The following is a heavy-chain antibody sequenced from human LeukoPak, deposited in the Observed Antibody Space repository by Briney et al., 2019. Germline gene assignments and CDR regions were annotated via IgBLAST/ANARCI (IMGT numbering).Heavy chain of an antibody. CDR1: GFTFSSYA. J-gene: IGHJ3*02. D-gene: IGHD4-23*01. CDR2: ISGSGGST. Sequence: GSLRLSCAASGFTFSSYAMSWVRQAPGKGLEWVSAISGSGGSTYYADSVKGRFTISRDNSKNSLYLQMNSLRAEDTAVYYCAKYGGNSGMAFDIWGQGTVVTVSS. V-gene: IGHV3-23*01. CDR3: AKYGGNSGMAFDI.